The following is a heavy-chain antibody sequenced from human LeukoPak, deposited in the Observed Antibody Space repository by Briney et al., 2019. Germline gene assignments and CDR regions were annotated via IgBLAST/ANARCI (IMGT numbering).Heavy chain of an antibody. J-gene: IGHJ4*02. CDR2: IYYSGST. V-gene: IGHV4-59*08. CDR1: GGSISSYY. D-gene: IGHD5-18*01. Sequence: SETLSLTCTVSGGSISSYYWSWIRQPPGKGLEWIGYIYYSGSTNYNPSLKSRVTISVDTSENQFSLKLSSVTAADTAVYYCARSRGGDTAMALGGYFDYWGQGTLVTVSS. CDR3: ARSRGGDTAMALGGYFDY.